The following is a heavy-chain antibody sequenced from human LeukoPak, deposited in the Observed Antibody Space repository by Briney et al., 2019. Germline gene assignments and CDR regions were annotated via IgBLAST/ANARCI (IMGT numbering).Heavy chain of an antibody. CDR1: GFTFSRYA. J-gene: IGHJ4*02. D-gene: IGHD6-19*01. V-gene: IGHV3-23*01. CDR3: AKAPIAVAGTYYFDY. Sequence: GGSLRLSCAASGFTFSRYAMSWVRQAPGKGLEWVSAISGSGGSTYYADSVKGRFTISRDNSKNTLYLQMNSLRAEDTAVYYCAKAPIAVAGTYYFDYWGQGTLVTVSS. CDR2: ISGSGGST.